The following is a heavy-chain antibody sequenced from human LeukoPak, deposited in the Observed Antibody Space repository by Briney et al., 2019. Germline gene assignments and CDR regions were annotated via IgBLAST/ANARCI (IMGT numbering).Heavy chain of an antibody. V-gene: IGHV3-21*01. D-gene: IGHD6-19*01. Sequence: GGSLRLSCAASGFTFSSYSMNWVRQAPGRGLEWVSSISSSSSYIYYADSVKGRFTISRDNAKNSLYLQMNSLRAEDTAVYYCASTVAKKADYWGQGTLVTVSS. J-gene: IGHJ4*02. CDR1: GFTFSSYS. CDR2: ISSSSSYI. CDR3: ASTVAKKADY.